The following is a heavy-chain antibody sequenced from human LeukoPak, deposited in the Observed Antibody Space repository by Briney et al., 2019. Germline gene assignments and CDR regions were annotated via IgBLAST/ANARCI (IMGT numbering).Heavy chain of an antibody. Sequence: PSETLSLTCALSGGSFSGNYWSWIRQAPGKDLEWIGEINYSGHTNYNPSLQSRVSLSIDTSKNQFALTLNSVTAADTAMYFCAVLMRHFGMDVWGQGTTVLVSS. CDR1: GGSFSGNY. CDR3: AVLMRHFGMDV. CDR2: INYSGHT. D-gene: IGHD3-3*02. V-gene: IGHV4-34*01. J-gene: IGHJ6*02.